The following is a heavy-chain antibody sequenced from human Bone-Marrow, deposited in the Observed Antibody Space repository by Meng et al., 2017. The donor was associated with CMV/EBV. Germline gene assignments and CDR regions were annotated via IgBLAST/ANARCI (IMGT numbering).Heavy chain of an antibody. J-gene: IGHJ4*02. CDR1: GDSMDSGVYY. Sequence: LRLSCTVSGDSMDSGVYYWSWIRQHPGKGLDWIGHIFHNGTTYYDPSLRRRVTMSVDKSKSQFSLKLNSMTAADTAIYFCARQGGVGVVPAALLYWGQGILVTVSS. CDR2: IFHNGTT. CDR3: ARQGGVGVVPAALLY. D-gene: IGHD2-2*01. V-gene: IGHV4-31*03.